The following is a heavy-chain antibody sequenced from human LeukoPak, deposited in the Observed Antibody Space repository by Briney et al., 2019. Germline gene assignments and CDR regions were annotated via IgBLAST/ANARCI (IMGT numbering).Heavy chain of an antibody. CDR3: AKGSSSSGYYYYCGMDV. CDR1: GFTFSSYA. V-gene: IGHV3-23*01. J-gene: IGHJ6*02. Sequence: GGSLRLSCAASGFTFSSYAMSWVRQAPGQGLEWVSAISGSGGSTYYADSVKGRFTISRDNSKNTLYLQMNSLRAEDTAVYYCAKGSSSSGYYYYCGMDVWGQGTTVTVAS. CDR2: ISGSGGST. D-gene: IGHD6-6*01.